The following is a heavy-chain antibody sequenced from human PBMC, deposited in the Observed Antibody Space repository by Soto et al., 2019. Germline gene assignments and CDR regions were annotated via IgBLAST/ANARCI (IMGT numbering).Heavy chain of an antibody. CDR2: INPDGSEK. V-gene: IGHV3-7*01. CDR3: SRSLDS. CDR1: GFTVSSYW. Sequence: VGSLRLSCAASGFTVSSYWMDWVRQAPGKVLEWVANINPDGSEKHHVDSVRGRFTISRDNAKNSLYLQMSSLTAEDSALYFCSRSLDSWGQGILVTVSS. J-gene: IGHJ4*02.